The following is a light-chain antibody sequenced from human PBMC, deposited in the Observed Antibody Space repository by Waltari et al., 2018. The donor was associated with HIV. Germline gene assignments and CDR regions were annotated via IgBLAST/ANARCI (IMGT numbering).Light chain of an antibody. CDR1: QSILNY. J-gene: IGKJ3*01. CDR3: QQTYMTPLN. CDR2: AGS. V-gene: IGKV1-39*01. Sequence: DIQMTQSPSSLSASVGDRLTITCRASQSILNYLNSLQKKPGKAPQILIFAGSSLHRGVPSRFHGSVAWTDVTLTIDSLQPEDFATYYCQQTYMTPLNFGPGTTVDSK.